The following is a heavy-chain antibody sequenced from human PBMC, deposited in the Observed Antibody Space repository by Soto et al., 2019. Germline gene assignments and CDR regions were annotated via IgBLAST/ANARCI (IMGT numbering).Heavy chain of an antibody. CDR1: GFTFSDYY. CDR3: ARGRGVAADYFDF. D-gene: IGHD2-15*01. Sequence: QVQLVESGGGLVQPGGSLRLSCAVSGFTFSDYYMTWIRQAPGKGLEWVSYISSSTSHTNYADSVKGRFTISRDNAKNSLFLQMNSLRAEDTAVYYCARGRGVAADYFDFWGQGTLVTVSS. J-gene: IGHJ4*02. CDR2: ISSSTSHT. V-gene: IGHV3-11*05.